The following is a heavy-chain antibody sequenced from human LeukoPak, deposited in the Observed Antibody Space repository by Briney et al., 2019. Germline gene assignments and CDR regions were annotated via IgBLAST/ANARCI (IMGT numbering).Heavy chain of an antibody. CDR3: ARDPKSRYSSSWTDDC. D-gene: IGHD6-13*01. CDR2: ISSSSSYI. CDR1: GFTFSSYS. V-gene: IGHV3-21*01. J-gene: IGHJ4*02. Sequence: GGSLRLSCAASGFTFSSYSMNWVRQAPGKGLEWVSSISSSSSYIYYADSVKGRFTIARDNAKNSLYLQMNSLRAEDTAVYYCARDPKSRYSSSWTDDCWGQGTLVTVSS.